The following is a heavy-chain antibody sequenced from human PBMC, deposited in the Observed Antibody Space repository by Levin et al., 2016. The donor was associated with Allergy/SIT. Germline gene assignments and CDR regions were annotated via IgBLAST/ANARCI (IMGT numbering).Heavy chain of an antibody. CDR2: IFPGDSDT. CDR3: ARAWGVYSGSYGLQSHFDY. D-gene: IGHD1-26*01. J-gene: IGHJ4*02. CDR1: GYSFTSHW. V-gene: IGHV5-51*01. Sequence: KVSCKGSGYSFTSHWIGWVRQMPGKGLEWMGIIFPGDSDTRYSPSFQGQVTISADKSINTAYLQWSSLKASDTAIYYCARAWGVYSGSYGLQSHFDYWGQGTLVTVSS.